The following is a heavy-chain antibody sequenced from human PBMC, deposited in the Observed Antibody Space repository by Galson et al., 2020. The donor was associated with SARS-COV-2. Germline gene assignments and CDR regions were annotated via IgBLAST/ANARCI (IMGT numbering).Heavy chain of an antibody. CDR2: IFHSGST. D-gene: IGHD1-26*01. V-gene: IGHV4-38-2*02. CDR1: GYSINSGYF. Sequence: SETLSLTCTVSGYSINSGYFWGWIRQPPGKGLEWIGSIFHSGSTFYNPSLESRVTISVDTSRNQFSLKLSSVTAADAAVYYCARDGTSVFFSGGYNYYYYMDVWGKGTTVTVSS. J-gene: IGHJ6*03. CDR3: ARDGTSVFFSGGYNYYYYMDV.